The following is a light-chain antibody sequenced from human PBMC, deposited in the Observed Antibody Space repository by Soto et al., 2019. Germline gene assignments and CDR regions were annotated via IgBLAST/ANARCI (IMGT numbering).Light chain of an antibody. Sequence: DIQMTPSPSTLSASVVDRVNVTCLASQSINGWLAWYQQKPGKAPKLLIYDASSLHSGVPSRFTGSGFGTEFTLTISSLQPEDLATYYCQQYHRYSRTFGQGTKVDIK. V-gene: IGKV1-5*01. CDR2: DAS. CDR1: QSINGW. J-gene: IGKJ1*01. CDR3: QQYHRYSRT.